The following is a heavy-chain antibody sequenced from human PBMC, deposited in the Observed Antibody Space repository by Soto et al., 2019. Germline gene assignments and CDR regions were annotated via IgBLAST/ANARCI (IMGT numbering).Heavy chain of an antibody. CDR3: ARDNGEFDP. CDR2: ISSSSTYI. CDR1: GFTFSSYT. Sequence: EVQLVESGGGLVKPGGSLRLSCAASGFTFSSYTMSWVRQAPGKGLEWVSSISSSSTYIYYADSVKGRFTSSRDNAKNSLYLQMNSLRAEDTAVYYCARDNGEFDPWGRGTLVTVSS. V-gene: IGHV3-21*01. J-gene: IGHJ5*02. D-gene: IGHD3-10*01.